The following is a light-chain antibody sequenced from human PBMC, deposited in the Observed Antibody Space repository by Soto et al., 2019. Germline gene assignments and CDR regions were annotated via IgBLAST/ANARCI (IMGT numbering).Light chain of an antibody. CDR3: XHYGSLVLT. CDR1: QSVSSTY. Sequence: EIVLTQSPGTLSLSPGERATLSCRASQSVSSTYLAWYQQKPGQAPRLLIYGASSRATGIPDRFSGSGSGTDFTLTISRLEPEDFAXYXXXHYGSLVLTFGGGTKVEIK. V-gene: IGKV3-20*01. J-gene: IGKJ4*01. CDR2: GAS.